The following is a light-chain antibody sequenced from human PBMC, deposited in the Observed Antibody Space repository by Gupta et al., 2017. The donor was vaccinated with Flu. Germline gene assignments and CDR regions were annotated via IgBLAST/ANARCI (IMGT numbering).Light chain of an antibody. V-gene: IGKV1-8*01. CDR1: QGISSY. J-gene: IGKJ2*01. CDR3: QQYYSYPLYT. CDR2: AAS. Sequence: DRVTITCRASQGISSYLAWYQQKPGKAPKLLIYAASTLQSGVPSRFSGSGSGTDFTLTISCLQSEDFATYYCQQYYSYPLYTFGQGTKLEIK.